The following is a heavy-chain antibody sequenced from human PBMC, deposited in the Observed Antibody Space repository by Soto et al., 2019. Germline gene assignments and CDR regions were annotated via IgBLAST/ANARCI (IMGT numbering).Heavy chain of an antibody. J-gene: IGHJ4*02. Sequence: PSETLSLTCTVSGGSISSYYLSWIRQPPGKGLLWIGYIYYSGSTNYNPSLKSRVTISVDTSKNQFSLKLSSVTAADTAVYYCAREYMGSSGYDYWGQGTLVTVSS. CDR2: IYYSGST. CDR1: GGSISSYY. V-gene: IGHV4-59*01. CDR3: AREYMGSSGYDY. D-gene: IGHD6-6*01.